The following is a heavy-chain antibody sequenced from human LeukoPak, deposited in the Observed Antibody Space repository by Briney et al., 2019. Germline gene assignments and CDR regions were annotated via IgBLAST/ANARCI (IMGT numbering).Heavy chain of an antibody. CDR1: GFTFSDYY. CDR2: ISSSGSTI. J-gene: IGHJ4*02. CDR3: ARDLTYYYDSSGNPGY. D-gene: IGHD3-22*01. V-gene: IGHV3-11*01. Sequence: GGSLRLSCAASGFTFSDYYMSWIRQAPGKGLEWVSYISSSGSTIYYADSVKGRFTISRDNAKNSLYLQMNSLRAEDTAVYYCARDLTYYYDSSGNPGYWGQGTLVTVSS.